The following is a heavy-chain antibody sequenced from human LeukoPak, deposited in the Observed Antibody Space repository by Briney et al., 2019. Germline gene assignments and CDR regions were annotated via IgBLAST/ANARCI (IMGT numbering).Heavy chain of an antibody. D-gene: IGHD3-3*01. CDR3: ARDILRFLEWRPDWFDP. J-gene: IGHJ5*02. V-gene: IGHV1-69*13. Sequence: ASVKVSCKASGGTFSSYAISWVRQAPGQGLEWMGGIIPIFGTANYAQKFQGRVTITADESTSTAYTELSSLRSEDTAVYYCARDILRFLEWRPDWFDPWGQGTLVTVSS. CDR2: IIPIFGTA. CDR1: GGTFSSYA.